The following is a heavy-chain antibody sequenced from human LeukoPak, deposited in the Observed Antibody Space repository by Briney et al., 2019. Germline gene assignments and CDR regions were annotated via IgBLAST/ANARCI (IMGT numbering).Heavy chain of an antibody. Sequence: GASVKVSCKASGYTFTSYYIHWVRQAPGQGLEWMGIINPNAGSTTYAQGFQGRVTLSRDTSTSTVYMELSSLRSGDTAVYCCTRSLTAVSHYFDYWGQGTLVTVSP. V-gene: IGHV1-46*01. J-gene: IGHJ4*02. CDR3: TRSLTAVSHYFDY. D-gene: IGHD6-19*01. CDR1: GYTFTSYY. CDR2: INPNAGST.